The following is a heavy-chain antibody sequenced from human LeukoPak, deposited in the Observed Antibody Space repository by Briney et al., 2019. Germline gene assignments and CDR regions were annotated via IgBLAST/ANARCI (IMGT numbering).Heavy chain of an antibody. Sequence: SETLSLTCTVSGGSISSGGYYWSWIRQHPGKGLEWIGYIYYSGSTYYNPSLKSRVTISVDTSKNQFSLKLSSVTAADTAVYYCARRARDTYYYDSSGQNWFDPWGQGTLVTVSS. CDR2: IYYSGST. J-gene: IGHJ5*02. V-gene: IGHV4-31*03. CDR1: GGSISSGGYY. CDR3: ARRARDTYYYDSSGQNWFDP. D-gene: IGHD3-22*01.